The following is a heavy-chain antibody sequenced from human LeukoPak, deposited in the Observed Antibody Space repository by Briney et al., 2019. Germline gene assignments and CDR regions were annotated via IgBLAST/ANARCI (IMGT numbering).Heavy chain of an antibody. V-gene: IGHV4-4*09. J-gene: IGHJ4*02. Sequence: SETLSLTCTVSGGSISSYYWSWIRQPPGKGLEWIGYIYTSGSTNYNPSLKSRVTISVDTSKNQFSLKLSSVTAADTAVYYCARPYYDFWSGYFELGSYFDYGGQGTLVTVSS. CDR1: GGSISSYY. D-gene: IGHD3-3*01. CDR2: IYTSGST. CDR3: ARPYYDFWSGYFELGSYFDY.